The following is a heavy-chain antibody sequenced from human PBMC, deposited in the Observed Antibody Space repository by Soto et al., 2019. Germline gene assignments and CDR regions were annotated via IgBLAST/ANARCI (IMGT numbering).Heavy chain of an antibody. CDR1: GFTFSSYG. CDR2: ISYDGSNK. CDR3: AKDLIPKYSSSPLDY. J-gene: IGHJ4*02. V-gene: IGHV3-30*18. D-gene: IGHD6-13*01. Sequence: GGSLRLSCAASGFTFSSYGMHWVRQAPGKGLEWVAVISYDGSNKYYADSVKGRFTISRDNSKNTLYLQMNSLRAEDTAVYYCAKDLIPKYSSSPLDYWGQGTLVTVSS.